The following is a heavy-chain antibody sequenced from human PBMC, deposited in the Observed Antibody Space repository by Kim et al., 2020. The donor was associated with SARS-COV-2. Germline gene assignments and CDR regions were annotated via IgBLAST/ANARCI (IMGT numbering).Heavy chain of an antibody. D-gene: IGHD3-10*01. V-gene: IGHV4-39*01. Sequence: PSLKSQVTISIDTSQRQFSLRLTSVSVADTAVYYCARHYYYGSGTYSPFDYWGQGVLVTVSS. CDR3: ARHYYYGSGTYSPFDY. J-gene: IGHJ4*02.